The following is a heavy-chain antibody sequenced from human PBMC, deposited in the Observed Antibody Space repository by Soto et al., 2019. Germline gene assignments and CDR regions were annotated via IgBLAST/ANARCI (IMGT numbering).Heavy chain of an antibody. J-gene: IGHJ4*02. D-gene: IGHD3-22*01. CDR2: TYYRSKWYN. Sequence: SQTLSLTCAISGDSVSGNSAAWNWIRQSPSRGLEWLGRTYYRSKWYNDYAVSVKSRITVAPDTSKNQFSLHLNSVTPEDTAVYYCAKESPYYDSSDSDFDYWGQGALVTVSS. CDR3: AKESPYYDSSDSDFDY. CDR1: GDSVSGNSAA. V-gene: IGHV6-1*01.